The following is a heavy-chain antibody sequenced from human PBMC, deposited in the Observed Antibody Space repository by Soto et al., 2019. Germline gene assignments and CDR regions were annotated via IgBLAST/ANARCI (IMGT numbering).Heavy chain of an antibody. CDR2: IYPGDSDT. J-gene: IGHJ6*02. CDR3: ARQNQLPMGSIYCYYGMDV. V-gene: IGHV5-51*01. Sequence: PGESLKISCKGSGYSFTSYWIGWVRQMPGKGLEWMGIIYPGDSDTRYSPSFQGQVTISADKSISTAYLQWSSLKASDTAMYYCARQNQLPMGSIYCYYGMDVWGQGTTVTVSS. CDR1: GYSFTSYW. D-gene: IGHD2-2*01.